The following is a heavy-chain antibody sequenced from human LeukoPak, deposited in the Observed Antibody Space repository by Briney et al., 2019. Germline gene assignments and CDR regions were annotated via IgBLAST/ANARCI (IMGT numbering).Heavy chain of an antibody. CDR3: AREDYDFCSTSFTGPLPYYFKF. V-gene: IGHV4-39*07. CDR2: ISNSGNT. D-gene: IGHD3-3*01. CDR1: GAPISSSTYY. J-gene: IGHJ4*02. Sequence: PSETLSLTCTVSGAPISSSTYYWGWISQPPGKGLEWIGSISNSGNTYYNSSLKSRVTITFNTSANQSSLKLSSVTAADTAVYFCAREDYDFCSTSFTGPLPYYFKFWGQGTLVTVSS.